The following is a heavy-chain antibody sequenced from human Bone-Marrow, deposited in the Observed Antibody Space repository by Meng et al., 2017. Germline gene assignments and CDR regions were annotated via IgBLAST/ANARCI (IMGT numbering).Heavy chain of an antibody. D-gene: IGHD3-10*01. CDR3: ARGGYYGSGSQTIIDY. J-gene: IGHJ4*02. V-gene: IGHV3-33*01. CDR1: GFTFSSYG. CDR2: IWYDGSNK. Sequence: GESLKISCAASGFTFSSYGMHWVRQAPGKGLEWVAVIWYDGSNKYYADSVKGRFTISRDNSKNTLYLQMNSLRAEDTAVYYCARGGYYGSGSQTIIDYWGQGTLVTVS.